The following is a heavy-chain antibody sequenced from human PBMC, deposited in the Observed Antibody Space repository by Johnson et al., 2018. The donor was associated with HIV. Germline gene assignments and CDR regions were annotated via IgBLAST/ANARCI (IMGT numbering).Heavy chain of an antibody. D-gene: IGHD6-13*01. V-gene: IGHV3-30*02. J-gene: IGHJ3*02. CDR3: ARDQAYRSSWAFSFDI. Sequence: QLVESGGGVVQPGRSLRLSCAASGFTFSTYGMHWVRQAPGKGLEWVAFIRYDGSNQYYADSVKGRFTISRDNSKNTVFLQMNSLRSDDTAVYFCARDQAYRSSWAFSFDIWGQGTMVIVSS. CDR1: GFTFSTYG. CDR2: IRYDGSNQ.